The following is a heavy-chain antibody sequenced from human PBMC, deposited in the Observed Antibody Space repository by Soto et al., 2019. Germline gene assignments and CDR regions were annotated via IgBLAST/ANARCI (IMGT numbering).Heavy chain of an antibody. CDR1: GYTFTSYG. Sequence: RASVKVSCKASGYTFTSYGISWVRQAPGQGLEWMGWISAYNGNTNYAQKLQGRVTMTTDTSTSTAYMELRSLRSDDTAVYYCARGADYDSSGYYYYYYGMDAWGQGTTVTVSS. CDR2: ISAYNGNT. V-gene: IGHV1-18*04. J-gene: IGHJ6*02. D-gene: IGHD3-22*01. CDR3: ARGADYDSSGYYYYYYGMDA.